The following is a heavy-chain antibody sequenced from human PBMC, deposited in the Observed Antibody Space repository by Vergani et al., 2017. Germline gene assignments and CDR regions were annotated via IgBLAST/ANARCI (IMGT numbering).Heavy chain of an antibody. CDR2: INHSGST. CDR3: ARGLSGSGSYYLAY. V-gene: IGHV4-34*01. Sequence: QVQLQQWGAGLLKPSETLSLTCAVYGGSFSGYYWSWIRQPPGKGVEWIGEINHSGSTNYNPSLKSRVTISVDTSKNQFSLKLSSVTAADTAVYYCARGLSGSGSYYLAYWGQGTLVTVSS. D-gene: IGHD3-10*01. CDR1: GGSFSGYY. J-gene: IGHJ4*02.